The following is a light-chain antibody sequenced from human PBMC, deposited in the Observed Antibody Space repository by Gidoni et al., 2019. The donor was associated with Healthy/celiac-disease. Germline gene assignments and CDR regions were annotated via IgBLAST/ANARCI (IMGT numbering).Light chain of an antibody. J-gene: IGKJ5*01. CDR3: QQYGSSPPIT. Sequence: EIVLTQSPGTPSLSPGERATLSCRASQSVSSSYLAWYQQKPGQAPRLLIYGASSRATGIPDRFSGSGSGTDFTLTISRLEPEDFAVYYCQQYGSSPPITFXXXTRLEIK. V-gene: IGKV3-20*01. CDR2: GAS. CDR1: QSVSSSY.